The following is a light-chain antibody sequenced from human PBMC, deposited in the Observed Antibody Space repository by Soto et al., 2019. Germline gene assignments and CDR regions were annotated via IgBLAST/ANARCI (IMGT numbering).Light chain of an antibody. CDR3: QQASSFTPT. CDR2: AAS. J-gene: IGKJ5*01. Sequence: DIQMTQSPSSLSASVGDRVTITCGASQDISSWLDWYQQKPGQAPKIMIYAASSLQGGVPSRLRGSGSGTELTLTISSLQHEDFATYYCQQASSFTPTFGHGTRLEIK. V-gene: IGKV1-12*01. CDR1: QDISSW.